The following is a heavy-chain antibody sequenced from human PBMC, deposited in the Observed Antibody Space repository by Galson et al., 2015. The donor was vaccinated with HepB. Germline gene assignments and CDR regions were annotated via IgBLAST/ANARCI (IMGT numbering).Heavy chain of an antibody. J-gene: IGHJ2*01. CDR1: GYSFTNYW. Sequence: QSGAEVKKPGESLKISCKGSGYSFTNYWIAWVRQMPGKGLEWMGVINPADSNIRYSPSFQGQVTISADKSISTAYLQWTSLKASHTAMYYCARSTGLRSSLYWYFDLCGRGTLVTASS. D-gene: IGHD4-17*01. CDR3: ARSTGLRSSLYWYFDL. V-gene: IGHV5-51*03. CDR2: INPADSNI.